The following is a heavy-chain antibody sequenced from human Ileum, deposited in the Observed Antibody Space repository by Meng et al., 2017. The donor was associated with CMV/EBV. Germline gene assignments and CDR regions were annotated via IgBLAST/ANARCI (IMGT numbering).Heavy chain of an antibody. D-gene: IGHD1-14*01. J-gene: IGHJ4*02. V-gene: IGHV4-4*07. CDR1: GGSITSYY. CDR3: AKGTGVTDPFDY. Sequence: HVQLQGSGPGLVKPSEVLSLTCSISGGSITSYYWSWIRQPAGKGLEWIGRIYVSGSTNYNPSLKSRVTMSVDTSKNQFSLKLSSVTAADTAIYYCAKGTGVTDPFDYWGQGTLVTVSS. CDR2: IYVSGST.